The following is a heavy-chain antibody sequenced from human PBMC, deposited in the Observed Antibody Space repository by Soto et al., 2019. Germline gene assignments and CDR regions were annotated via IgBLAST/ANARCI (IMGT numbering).Heavy chain of an antibody. Sequence: QLQMQESGPGLVKPSETLSLTCTVSGGSISSSSYYWGWIRQPPGKGLEWMGSIYYSGSTYYNPSLKSRVTISVDTSKNQFSLMLSSVTVADTAVNYRARHGQRNCDWYFDLWGRGTLVTVSS. CDR3: ARHGQRNCDWYFDL. CDR2: IYYSGST. J-gene: IGHJ2*01. CDR1: GGSISSSSYY. D-gene: IGHD1-20*01. V-gene: IGHV4-39*01.